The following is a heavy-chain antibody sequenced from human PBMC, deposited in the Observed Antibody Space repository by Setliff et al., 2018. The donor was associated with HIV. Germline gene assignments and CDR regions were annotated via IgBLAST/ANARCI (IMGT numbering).Heavy chain of an antibody. D-gene: IGHD6-13*01. Sequence: SETLSLTCAASGHSISSGYFCGWIRQTPGKGLEWIGNINQSGNAYYNPSLKSRVTISVDTSRNRFSLKLSSVTAADTAVYYCVTGYNSVWYSVFWGQGILVTVSS. CDR3: VTGYNSVWYSVF. V-gene: IGHV4-38-2*01. CDR1: GHSISSGYF. CDR2: INQSGNA. J-gene: IGHJ4*02.